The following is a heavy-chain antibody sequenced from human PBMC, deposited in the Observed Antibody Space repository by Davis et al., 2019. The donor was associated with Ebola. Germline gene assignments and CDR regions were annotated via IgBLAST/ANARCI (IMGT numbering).Heavy chain of an antibody. CDR2: ISYDGSNA. CDR3: AKVTGDYGY. CDR1: GFTFRSYA. D-gene: IGHD4-17*01. V-gene: IGHV3-30*04. J-gene: IGHJ4*02. Sequence: GGSLRLSCAASGFTFRSYAMHWVRQAPGKGLEWVAVISYDGSNAHYADSVKGRFTISRDNSKNTLYLQMNSLRAEDTAVYYCAKVTGDYGYWGQGTLVTVSS.